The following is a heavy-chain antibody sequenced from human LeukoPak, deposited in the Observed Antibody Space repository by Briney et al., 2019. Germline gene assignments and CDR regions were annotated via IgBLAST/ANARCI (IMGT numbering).Heavy chain of an antibody. V-gene: IGHV3-7*01. CDR1: GFTFSSYW. J-gene: IGHJ3*02. D-gene: IGHD2-15*01. CDR3: ASSHPYCSGGSCYVDASDI. Sequence: PGGSLRLSCAASGFTFSSYWMSWVRQAPGKGLEWVANIKQDGGEKYYVDSVKGRFTISRDNAKNSLYLQMNSLRAEDTAVYYCASSHPYCSGGSCYVDASDIWGQGTMVTVSS. CDR2: IKQDGGEK.